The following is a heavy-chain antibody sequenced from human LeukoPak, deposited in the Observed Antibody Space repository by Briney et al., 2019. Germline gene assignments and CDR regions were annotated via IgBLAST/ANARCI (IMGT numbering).Heavy chain of an antibody. CDR3: ARRLVTSWADAFDI. J-gene: IGHJ3*02. CDR1: GYTFTSYG. Sequence: ASVKVSCKASGYTFTSYGISWVRQAPGQGLEWMGWISAYNGNTNYAQKLQGRVTMTTDTSTSTAYMELRSLRSDDTAVYFCARRLVTSWADAFDIWGQGTMVTVSS. D-gene: IGHD2-2*01. CDR2: ISAYNGNT. V-gene: IGHV1-18*01.